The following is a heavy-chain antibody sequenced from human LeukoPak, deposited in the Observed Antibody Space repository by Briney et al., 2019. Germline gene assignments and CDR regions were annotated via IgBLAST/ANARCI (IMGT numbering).Heavy chain of an antibody. J-gene: IGHJ4*02. CDR1: GYTLTGYY. D-gene: IGHD4-17*01. Sequence: ASVKVSCKASGYTLTGYYMHWVRQAPGQGLEWMGWINPNSGGTNYAQKFQGRVTMTRDTSISTAYMELSRLRSDDTAVYYCARDPRNDYGDYFFDYWGQGTLVTVSS. CDR3: ARDPRNDYGDYFFDY. V-gene: IGHV1-2*02. CDR2: INPNSGGT.